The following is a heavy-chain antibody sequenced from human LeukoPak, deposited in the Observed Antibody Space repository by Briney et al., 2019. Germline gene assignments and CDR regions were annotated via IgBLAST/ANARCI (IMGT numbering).Heavy chain of an antibody. D-gene: IGHD3-3*01. Sequence: ASVNVSCKVSGYTLTELSIHWVRQAPGKGHEWMGGFAPEDGETIYAQKFQGRVTMTEDTSTDTAYMELSSLRSEDTAVYYCATLRHTSFGVVIPYDYWGQGTLVTVSS. CDR2: FAPEDGET. V-gene: IGHV1-24*01. CDR3: ATLRHTSFGVVIPYDY. J-gene: IGHJ4*02. CDR1: GYTLTELS.